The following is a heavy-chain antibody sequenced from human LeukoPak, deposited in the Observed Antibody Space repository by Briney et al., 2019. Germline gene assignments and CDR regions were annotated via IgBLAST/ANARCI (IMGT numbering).Heavy chain of an antibody. CDR3: AKADLPVRSPYNWFDP. Sequence: PSETLSLTCTVSGGSISSSSYYWGWIRQPPGKGLEWIGYIYYSGSTNYNPSLKSRVTISVDTSKNQFSLKLSSVTAADTAVYFCAKADLPVRSPYNWFDPWGQGTLVTVSS. CDR1: GGSISSSSYY. CDR2: IYYSGST. D-gene: IGHD3-10*01. J-gene: IGHJ5*02. V-gene: IGHV4-61*05.